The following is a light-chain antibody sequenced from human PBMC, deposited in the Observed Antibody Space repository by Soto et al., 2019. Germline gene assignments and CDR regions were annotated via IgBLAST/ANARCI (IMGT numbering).Light chain of an antibody. V-gene: IGLV2-14*01. J-gene: IGLJ2*01. CDR3: SSYRATSPLVV. Sequence: QSALTQPASVSGSPGQSITVSCTGTTSDDGGYDYVSWFQHHPGKAPKLMIYEVSRRPSGVSNRFSGSKSGNTASLTISGLQAEDEGEYYCSSYRATSPLVVFGGGTKLTVL. CDR2: EVS. CDR1: TSDDGGYDY.